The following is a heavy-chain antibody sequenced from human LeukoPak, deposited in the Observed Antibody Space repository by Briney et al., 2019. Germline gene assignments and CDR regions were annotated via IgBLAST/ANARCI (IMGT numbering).Heavy chain of an antibody. CDR3: ARALRRPLDDY. J-gene: IGHJ4*02. Sequence: GGSLRLSCAASGFTFSSYSMNWVRQAPGKGLEWVSYISRSGSYISFADSVKGRFMISRDNAKISLYLRMNSVRAEDTAVYYCARALRRPLDDYWGQGTLVTVSS. CDR2: ISRSGSYI. V-gene: IGHV3-21*01. CDR1: GFTFSSYS. D-gene: IGHD1-1*01.